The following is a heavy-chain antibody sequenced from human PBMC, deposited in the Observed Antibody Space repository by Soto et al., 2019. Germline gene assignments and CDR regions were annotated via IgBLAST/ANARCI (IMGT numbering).Heavy chain of an antibody. Sequence: PGGSLRLSCAASGFTFSSYAMSWVRQAPGKGLEWVSAISGSGGSTYYADSVRGRFTISRDNSKNTLYLQMNSLRVEDTAVYYCAREDRYCRVSGCSIAGADFDILSQRTTVTVSS. D-gene: IGHD3-22*01. CDR2: ISGSGGST. CDR3: AREDRYCRVSGCSIAGADFDI. J-gene: IGHJ3*02. CDR1: GFTFSSYA. V-gene: IGHV3-23*01.